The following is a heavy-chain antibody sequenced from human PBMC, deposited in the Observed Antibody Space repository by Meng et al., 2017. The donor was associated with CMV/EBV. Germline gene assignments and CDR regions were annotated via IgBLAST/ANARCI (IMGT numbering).Heavy chain of an antibody. CDR2: IRYDGSNK. CDR1: GFTFSSYG. D-gene: IGHD3-3*01. Sequence: SCAASGFTFSSYGMHWVRQAPGKGLEWVAFIRYDGSNKYYADSVKGRFTISRDNSKNTLYLQMNSLRAEDAAVYYCARVSRYDFWSGIYYYYGMDVWGQGTTVTVSS. CDR3: ARVSRYDFWSGIYYYYGMDV. V-gene: IGHV3-30*02. J-gene: IGHJ6*02.